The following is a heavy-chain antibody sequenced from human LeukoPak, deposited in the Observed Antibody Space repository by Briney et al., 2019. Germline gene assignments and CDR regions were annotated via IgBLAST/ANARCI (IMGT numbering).Heavy chain of an antibody. Sequence: SETLSLTCTVSGGSISSYYWNWIRQSAGKGLEWIGRIYTCGSTNYNPSLKSRVTMSVDTSKNQISLKLSFMTAADTAVYYCARDPSYSSGWYDYWGQGTLVTVSS. J-gene: IGHJ4*02. V-gene: IGHV4-4*07. D-gene: IGHD6-19*01. CDR2: IYTCGST. CDR3: ARDPSYSSGWYDY. CDR1: GGSISSYY.